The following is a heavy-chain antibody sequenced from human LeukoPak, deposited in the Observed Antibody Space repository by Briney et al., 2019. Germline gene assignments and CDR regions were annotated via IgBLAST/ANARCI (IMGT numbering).Heavy chain of an antibody. Sequence: GGSLRLSCAVSGFTFSGYAMSWVRQAQGKGLEWVSVIGGSGGSTYHADSVEGRFTISRDNSRNTLYLQMNSLRAEDTAVYYCAKSLRGRETSSFDYWGQGTLVTVSS. D-gene: IGHD3-10*01. CDR3: AKSLRGRETSSFDY. CDR2: IGGSGGST. J-gene: IGHJ4*02. V-gene: IGHV3-23*01. CDR1: GFTFSGYA.